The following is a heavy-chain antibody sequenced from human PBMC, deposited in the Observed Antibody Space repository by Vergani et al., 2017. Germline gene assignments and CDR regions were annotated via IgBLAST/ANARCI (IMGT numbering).Heavy chain of an antibody. J-gene: IGHJ5*02. CDR3: AIDLRLLYNRFDP. CDR2: TWYDGNNK. D-gene: IGHD1-14*01. Sequence: QVQLVEAGGGVVQPGRSLRLSCAASGFTFNQYGMHWVRPAPGKGLEWVAVTWYDGNNKQYADSVKGRFTISRDNSKSTMYQRMNSLRDEDTGVYYCAIDLRLLYNRFDPGGQGTLVTVSS. V-gene: IGHV3-33*01. CDR1: GFTFNQYG.